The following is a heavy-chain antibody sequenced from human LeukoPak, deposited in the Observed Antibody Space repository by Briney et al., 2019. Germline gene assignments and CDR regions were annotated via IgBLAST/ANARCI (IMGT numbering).Heavy chain of an antibody. CDR1: GYSISRAYS. V-gene: IGHV4-38-2*02. J-gene: IGHJ4*02. CDR2: LYDSGSS. Sequence: PSETLSLTCSVSGYSISRAYSWGWVRQPPGKGLEWIGSLYDSGSSYYNPSLKSRVTMSVDTSKKHFSLKLTSVTAADTAVYYCARRYPSVRGVNLRPQEVRKYYFDYWGQGNLVTVSS. CDR3: ARRYPSVRGVNLRPQEVRKYYFDY. D-gene: IGHD3-10*01.